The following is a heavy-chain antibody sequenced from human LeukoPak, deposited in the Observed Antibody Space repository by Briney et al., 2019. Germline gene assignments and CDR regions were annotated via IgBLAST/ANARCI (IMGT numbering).Heavy chain of an antibody. CDR2: ISSSSSYI. V-gene: IGHV3-21*01. Sequence: PGGSLSLSCAASGFTFSSYSMNWVRQAPGKGLEWVSSISSSSSYIYYADSVKGRFTISRDNAKNPLYLQMNSLRAEDTAVYYCARDLSSVIAVEDYWGQGTLVTVSS. J-gene: IGHJ4*02. CDR3: ARDLSSVIAVEDY. D-gene: IGHD6-19*01. CDR1: GFTFSSYS.